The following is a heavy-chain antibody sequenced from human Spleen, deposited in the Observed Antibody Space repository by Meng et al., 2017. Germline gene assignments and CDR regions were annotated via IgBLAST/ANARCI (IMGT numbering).Heavy chain of an antibody. J-gene: IGHJ4*02. V-gene: IGHV3-15*01. CDR3: FGHIDY. CDR1: GFTFSSYA. Sequence: GESLKISCAASGFTFSSYAMHWARQAPGKGLEWVGRIKSNPDGGTIDYAAAVKGRFTISRDDSKNMVYLQMNSLKSEDTAVYYCFGHIDYWGQGTLVTGYS. D-gene: IGHD3-16*01. CDR2: IKSNPDGGTI.